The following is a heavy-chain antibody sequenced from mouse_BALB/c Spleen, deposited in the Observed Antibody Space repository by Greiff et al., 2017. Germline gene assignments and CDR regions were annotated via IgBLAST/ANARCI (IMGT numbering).Heavy chain of an antibody. Sequence: VMLVESGAELVRPGVSVKISCKGSGYTFTDYAMHWVKQSHAKSLEWIGVISTYYGDTSYNQKFKGKAKLTAVTSASTAYMELSSLTNEDSAVYYCTRSPYYRYDDGAWFADWGQGTLVTVSA. J-gene: IGHJ3*01. D-gene: IGHD2-14*01. CDR2: ISTYYGDT. CDR1: GYTFTDYA. CDR3: TRSPYYRYDDGAWFAD. V-gene: IGHV1S137*01.